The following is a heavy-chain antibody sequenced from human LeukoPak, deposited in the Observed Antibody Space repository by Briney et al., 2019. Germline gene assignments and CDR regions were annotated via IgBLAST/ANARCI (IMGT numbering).Heavy chain of an antibody. Sequence: GESLRLSCAASGFSVSNKYMSWVRQAPGKGLEWVSVIWYDGSNIYYADSVKGRFTISRDNSKNTLYLQMNSLRAEDTAVYYCARVKTTVTGGVDVWGQGTTVTVSS. CDR1: GFSVSNKY. CDR3: ARVKTTVTGGVDV. CDR2: IWYDGSNI. V-gene: IGHV3-33*08. D-gene: IGHD4-17*01. J-gene: IGHJ6*02.